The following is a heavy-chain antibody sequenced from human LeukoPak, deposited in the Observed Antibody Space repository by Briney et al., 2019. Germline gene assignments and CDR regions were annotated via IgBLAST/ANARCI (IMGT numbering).Heavy chain of an antibody. D-gene: IGHD3-16*01. CDR3: AKDAPYVSFDY. Sequence: PGGSLRLSCAASRFTFSNYAMHWVRQAPGKGLEWVAVISYDGFDKYYADSVKGRFTISRDNSKNTLYLQMNSLRAEDTAVYYCAKDAPYVSFDYWGQGTLVTVSS. J-gene: IGHJ4*02. V-gene: IGHV3-30*04. CDR1: RFTFSNYA. CDR2: ISYDGFDK.